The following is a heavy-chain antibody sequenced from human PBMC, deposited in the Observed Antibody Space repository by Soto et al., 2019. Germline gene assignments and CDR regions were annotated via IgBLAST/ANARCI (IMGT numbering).Heavy chain of an antibody. CDR1: GFTFTDYY. D-gene: IGHD6-19*01. CDR3: ARRLQWQLRPLDS. Sequence: GGSLRLSCEGSGFTFTDYYMTWIRQAPGKGLEWVAYINTLSTAIYYADSVKGRSTISRDNAKNSLYLQMNGLRAEDTATYYCARRLQWQLRPLDSWGRGTLVTVSS. J-gene: IGHJ4*02. CDR2: INTLSTAI. V-gene: IGHV3-11*01.